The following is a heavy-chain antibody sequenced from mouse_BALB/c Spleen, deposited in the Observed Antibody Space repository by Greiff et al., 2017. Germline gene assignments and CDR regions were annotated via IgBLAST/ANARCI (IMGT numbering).Heavy chain of an antibody. D-gene: IGHD2-2*01. CDR2: IWGDGST. Sequence: QVQLMESGPGLVAPSQSLSITCTVSGFSLTGYGVNWVRQPPGKGLEWLGMIWGDGSTDYNSALKSRLSISKDNSKSQVFLKMNSLQTDDTARYYCARDRGYAPAWFAYWGQGTLVTVSA. V-gene: IGHV2-6-7*01. J-gene: IGHJ3*01. CDR3: ARDRGYAPAWFAY. CDR1: GFSLTGYG.